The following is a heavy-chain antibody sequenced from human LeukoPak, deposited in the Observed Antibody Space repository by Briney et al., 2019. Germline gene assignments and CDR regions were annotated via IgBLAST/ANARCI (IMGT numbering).Heavy chain of an antibody. Sequence: GESLKISCKGSGYSFTHYWIGWVRQMPGRGLEWMGIIYPGDSDTRYSPSFQGQVTISADKSISTAYLQWSSLKASDTAMYYCARLGGLWWWSFDLWGRGTLVTVSS. CDR2: IYPGDSDT. J-gene: IGHJ2*01. CDR3: ARLGGLWWWSFDL. D-gene: IGHD2-21*01. CDR1: GYSFTHYW. V-gene: IGHV5-51*01.